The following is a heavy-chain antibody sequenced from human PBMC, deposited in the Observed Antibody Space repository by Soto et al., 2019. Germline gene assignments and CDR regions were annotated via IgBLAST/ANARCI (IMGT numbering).Heavy chain of an antibody. Sequence: GGSLRLSCAASGFTFSSYWMSWVRQAPGKGLEWVANIKQDGSEKYYVDSVKGRFTISRDNAKNSLYLQMNSLRAEDTAVYYCARRPSYYDSSCYSLSDAFDIWGQGTMVTVSS. V-gene: IGHV3-7*01. CDR2: IKQDGSEK. J-gene: IGHJ3*02. D-gene: IGHD3-22*01. CDR3: ARRPSYYDSSCYSLSDAFDI. CDR1: GFTFSSYW.